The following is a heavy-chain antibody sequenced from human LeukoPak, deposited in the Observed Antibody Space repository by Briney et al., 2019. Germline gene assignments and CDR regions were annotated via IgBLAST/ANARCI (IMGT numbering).Heavy chain of an antibody. J-gene: IGHJ4*02. Sequence: SETLSLTCTVSGGSISSYYWSWIREPPGKGLEWIGYIYYSGSTNYNPSLKSRVTISVDTSKNQFSLKLSSVTAADTAVYYCARDLGGSGWYDYWGQGTLVTDSS. CDR3: ARDLGGSGWYDY. V-gene: IGHV4-59*01. D-gene: IGHD6-19*01. CDR2: IYYSGST. CDR1: GGSISSYY.